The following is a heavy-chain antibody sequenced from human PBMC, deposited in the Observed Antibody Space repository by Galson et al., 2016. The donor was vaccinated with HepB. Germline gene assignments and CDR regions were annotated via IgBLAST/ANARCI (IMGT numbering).Heavy chain of an antibody. CDR2: ISYNGNT. J-gene: IGHJ4*02. V-gene: IGHV4-39*01. CDR1: GGSISSSDYY. Sequence: SETLSLTCTVSGGSISSSDYYWGWIRQPPGKGLEWIGSISYNGNTYRNPSLKSRVTISVDTSKNQFSLKMSFVTAADTALYYCARHDYSSGWPSRSFDYWGQGTLVTASS. CDR3: ARHDYSSGWPSRSFDY. D-gene: IGHD6-25*01.